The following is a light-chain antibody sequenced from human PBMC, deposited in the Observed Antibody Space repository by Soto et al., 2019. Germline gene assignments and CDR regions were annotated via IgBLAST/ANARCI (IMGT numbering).Light chain of an antibody. CDR2: AAS. Sequence: DIQMTQSPSSLSASVGDRVTITCRASQSISSYLNWYQQKPGKAPKLLIYAASSLKSGVPSRFSGSGSGTDFTLTISSLQPEDFATYYCRQSYSTPYTFGQGTKLEIK. CDR3: RQSYSTPYT. V-gene: IGKV1-39*01. J-gene: IGKJ2*01. CDR1: QSISSY.